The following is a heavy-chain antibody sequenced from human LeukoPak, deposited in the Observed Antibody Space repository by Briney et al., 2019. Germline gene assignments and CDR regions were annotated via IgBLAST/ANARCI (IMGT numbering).Heavy chain of an antibody. J-gene: IGHJ4*02. D-gene: IGHD5-24*01. CDR1: GYTFTSYY. Sequence: GASVKVSCKASGYTFTSYYMHWVRQAPGQGLEWMGIFNPSGGYTSYAQKFQGRVTITRDMSTSTAYMELSSLSPEDTAVYYCAAAPIEMQQRGFDYWGQGTLVTVSS. CDR2: FNPSGGYT. V-gene: IGHV1-46*01. CDR3: AAAPIEMQQRGFDY.